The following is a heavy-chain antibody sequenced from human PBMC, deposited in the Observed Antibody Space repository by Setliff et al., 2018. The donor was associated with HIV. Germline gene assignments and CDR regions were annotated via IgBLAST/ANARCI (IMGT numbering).Heavy chain of an antibody. V-gene: IGHV4-59*01. Sequence: SETLSLTCTVSGDSISGYYWSWIRQSPGKGLEWIGFIYETGSTYYNPSLKSRVSISIDTSKNQFSLKLSSVTAADTAVYYCARGSSWQYYYYYYMDVWGKGTTVTVSS. D-gene: IGHD6-13*01. CDR2: IYETGST. CDR3: ARGSSWQYYYYYYMDV. CDR1: GDSISGYY. J-gene: IGHJ6*03.